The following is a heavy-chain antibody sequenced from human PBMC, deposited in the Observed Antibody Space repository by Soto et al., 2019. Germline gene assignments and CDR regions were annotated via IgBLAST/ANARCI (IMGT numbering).Heavy chain of an antibody. CDR3: AREKVATSVRTGFDP. J-gene: IGHJ5*02. Sequence: ASVKVSCKASGYTFTSYGISWVRQAPGQGLEWMGWISAYNGNTNYAQKLQGRVTMTTDTSTSTAYMELRSLRSDDTAVYYCAREKVATSVRTGFDPWGQGTLVTVSS. CDR1: GYTFTSYG. CDR2: ISAYNGNT. D-gene: IGHD2-2*01. V-gene: IGHV1-18*01.